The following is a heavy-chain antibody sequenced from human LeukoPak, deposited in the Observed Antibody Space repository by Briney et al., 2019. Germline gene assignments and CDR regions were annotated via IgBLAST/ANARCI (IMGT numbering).Heavy chain of an antibody. V-gene: IGHV3-49*04. CDR1: GFTFGDYA. CDR3: TRGPADFDY. J-gene: IGHJ4*02. CDR2: IRSKAYGGTT. Sequence: GRSLRLSCTASGFTFGDYAMSWVRQAPGKGLEWVGFIRSKAYGGTTEYAASVKGRFTISRDDSKGIAHLQMNSLKTEDTAVYYRTRGPADFDYWGQGTLVTVSS.